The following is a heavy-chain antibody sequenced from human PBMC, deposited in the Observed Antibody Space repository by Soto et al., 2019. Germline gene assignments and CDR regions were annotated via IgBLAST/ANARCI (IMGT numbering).Heavy chain of an antibody. CDR1: VGSISSGGYY. V-gene: IGHV4-31*03. CDR3: ARNERYYYGSGSGPFDP. CDR2: IYYSGST. D-gene: IGHD3-10*01. J-gene: IGHJ5*02. Sequence: SETLSLTCTVSVGSISSGGYYWIWIRQHPGKGLEWIGYIYYSGSTYHNPSLKSRVTISVDTSKNQFSLKLSSVTAADTAVYYCARNERYYYGSGSGPFDPWGQGTLVTVSS.